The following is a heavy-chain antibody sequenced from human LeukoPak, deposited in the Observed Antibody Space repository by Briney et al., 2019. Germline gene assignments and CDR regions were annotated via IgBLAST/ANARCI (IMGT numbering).Heavy chain of an antibody. CDR1: GFTFSNHA. V-gene: IGHV3-53*01. Sequence: PGGSLRLSCAVSGFTFSNHAMSWVRQAPGKGLEWVSVIYSGGSTYYAESVKGRFTISRDSSKNTLYLQMNSLRVEDTAVYYCARENPNYFDYWGQGTLVTVSS. J-gene: IGHJ4*02. CDR2: IYSGGST. CDR3: ARENPNYFDY. D-gene: IGHD1-14*01.